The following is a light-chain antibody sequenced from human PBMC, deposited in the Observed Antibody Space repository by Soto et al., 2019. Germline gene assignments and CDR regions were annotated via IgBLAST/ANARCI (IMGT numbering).Light chain of an antibody. CDR1: SSDVGGYNY. J-gene: IGLJ2*01. V-gene: IGLV2-14*01. CDR2: EVS. CDR3: RSYTSSNTLV. Sequence: QSALTQPASVSGSPGQSITISCTGTSSDVGGYNYVSWYQQHPGKAPKLMIYEVSNRPSGVSNRFSGSKSGNTASLTISGLQDEDEADYYCRSYTSSNTLVFGGGTKLTVL.